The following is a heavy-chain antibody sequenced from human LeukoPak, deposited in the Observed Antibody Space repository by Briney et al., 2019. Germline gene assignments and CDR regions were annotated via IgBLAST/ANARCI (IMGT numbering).Heavy chain of an antibody. Sequence: GGSLRLSCAASGFTFSSYAMHWVRQAPGKGLEWVAVISYDGSHKYYADSVKGRFSISRDNSKNTLYLQMNSLRADDTAVYYCAKGARGDTVTSIVGLNWFDPWGQGTLVTVSS. CDR1: GFTFSSYA. D-gene: IGHD4-17*01. V-gene: IGHV3-30*04. CDR2: ISYDGSHK. CDR3: AKGARGDTVTSIVGLNWFDP. J-gene: IGHJ5*02.